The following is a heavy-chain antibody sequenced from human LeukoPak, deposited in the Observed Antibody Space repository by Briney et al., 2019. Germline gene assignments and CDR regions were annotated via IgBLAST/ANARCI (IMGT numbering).Heavy chain of an antibody. J-gene: IGHJ3*02. Sequence: PGGSLRLSCAASGFTFSNYWMHWVRQAPGKGLVWVSRINSDGSSADYADSVKGRFTISRDNAKNTLWLQMNSLRAEDTAVYYCARSLREISDDAFDIWGQGTMVTVSS. V-gene: IGHV3-74*01. CDR1: GFTFSNYW. D-gene: IGHD4-17*01. CDR3: ARSLREISDDAFDI. CDR2: INSDGSSA.